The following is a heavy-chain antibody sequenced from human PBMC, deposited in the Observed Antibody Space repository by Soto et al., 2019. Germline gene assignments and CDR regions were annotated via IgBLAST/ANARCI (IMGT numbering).Heavy chain of an antibody. CDR2: ISYDGSNK. J-gene: IGHJ6*02. D-gene: IGHD3-3*01. CDR3: ARENYDFWSGYYTVVVNYYYGMDV. CDR1: GFTFSSYA. V-gene: IGHV3-30-3*01. Sequence: GGSLRLSCAASGFTFSSYAMHWVRQAPGKGLEWVAVISYDGSNKYYADSVKGRFTISRDNSKNTLYLQMNSLRAEDTAVYYCARENYDFWSGYYTVVVNYYYGMDVWGQGTTVTVSS.